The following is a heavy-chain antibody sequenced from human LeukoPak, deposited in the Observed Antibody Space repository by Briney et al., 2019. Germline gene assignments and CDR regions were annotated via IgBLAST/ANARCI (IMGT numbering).Heavy chain of an antibody. CDR1: GFTFSSYS. V-gene: IGHV3-48*04. Sequence: GGSLRLSCAASGFTFSSYSMTWVRQAPGKGLEWVSYISSSSSTIYYADSVKGRFTISRDNAKNSLYLQMNSLRAEDTAVYYCARDRGIAAAGYYYGMDVWGQGTTVTVSS. CDR3: ARDRGIAAAGYYYGMDV. D-gene: IGHD6-13*01. J-gene: IGHJ6*02. CDR2: ISSSSSTI.